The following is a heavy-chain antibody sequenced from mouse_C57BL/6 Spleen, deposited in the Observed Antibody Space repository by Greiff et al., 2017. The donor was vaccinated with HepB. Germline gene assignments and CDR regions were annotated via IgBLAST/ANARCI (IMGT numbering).Heavy chain of an antibody. Sequence: QVQLQQPGAELVRPGSSVKLSCKASGYTFTSYWMDWVKQRPGQGLEWIGNIYPSDSETHYNQKFKDKATLTVDKSSSTAYMQLSSLTSEDSAVYYCARNYGSSRWYFDVWGTGTTVTVSS. J-gene: IGHJ1*03. CDR1: GYTFTSYW. CDR3: ARNYGSSRWYFDV. CDR2: IYPSDSET. D-gene: IGHD1-1*01. V-gene: IGHV1-61*01.